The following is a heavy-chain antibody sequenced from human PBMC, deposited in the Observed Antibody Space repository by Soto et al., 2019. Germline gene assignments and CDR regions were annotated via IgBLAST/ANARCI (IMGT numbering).Heavy chain of an antibody. D-gene: IGHD3-16*02. CDR1: GFTFSSYA. J-gene: IGHJ4*02. Sequence: GGSLRLSCAASGFTFSSYAMSWVRQAPGKGLEWVSAISGSGGSTYYADSVKGRFTISRDNSKNTLYLQMNSLRAEDTAVYYCAKDLRERNMITFGGVIVIPGSSFDYWGQGTLVTVSS. V-gene: IGHV3-23*01. CDR2: ISGSGGST. CDR3: AKDLRERNMITFGGVIVIPGSSFDY.